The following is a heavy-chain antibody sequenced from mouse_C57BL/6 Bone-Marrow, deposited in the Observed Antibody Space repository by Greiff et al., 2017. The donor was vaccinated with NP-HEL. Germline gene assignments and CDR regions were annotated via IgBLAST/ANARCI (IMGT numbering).Heavy chain of an antibody. D-gene: IGHD1-1*01. CDR2: IDPENGDT. Sequence: VQLQQSGAELVRPGASVKLSCTASGFNIKDDYMHWVKQRPEQGLEWIGWIDPENGDTEYASKFQGKATITADTSSNTAYLQPSSLTSEDTAVYYCTTVTTVVPYFDYWGQGTTLTVSS. CDR1: GFNIKDDY. CDR3: TTVTTVVPYFDY. V-gene: IGHV14-4*01. J-gene: IGHJ2*01.